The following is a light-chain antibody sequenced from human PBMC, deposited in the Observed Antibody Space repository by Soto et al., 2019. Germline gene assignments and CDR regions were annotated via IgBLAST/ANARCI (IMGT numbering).Light chain of an antibody. CDR1: ETIRGL. V-gene: IGKV3-11*01. Sequence: EILFTQSPATLSLSPGERATLSCRASETIRGLLAWYQQRRGQPPRILIYDTSNRDTGSPARFSGSGSGTDCTLPISGLEPADLAVYYCQQRHNWPITFGQGTRLEIK. CDR2: DTS. J-gene: IGKJ5*01. CDR3: QQRHNWPIT.